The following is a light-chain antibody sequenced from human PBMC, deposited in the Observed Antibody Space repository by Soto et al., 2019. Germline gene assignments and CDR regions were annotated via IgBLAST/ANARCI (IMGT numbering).Light chain of an antibody. CDR3: QQYNNWPIT. CDR1: QNINTI. Sequence: EVVQTQSPATLSESPGDGATLSCRASQNINTILAWYQQKPGQAPRLLIYGASTRATGIPDRFSGRWSGTEFTLTISSLQYEDFAVYYCQQYNNWPITFGQVTRLEIK. V-gene: IGKV3-15*01. CDR2: GAS. J-gene: IGKJ5*01.